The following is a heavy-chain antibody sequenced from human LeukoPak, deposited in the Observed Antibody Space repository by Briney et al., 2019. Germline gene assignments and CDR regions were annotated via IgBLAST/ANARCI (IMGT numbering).Heavy chain of an antibody. CDR1: GGSFSGYY. Sequence: SETLSLTCAVYGGSFSGYYWSWIRQPPGKGLEWIGEINHSGSTNYNPSLKSRVTISVDTSKNQFSLKLSSVAAADTAVYYCARGTKFSAYCYDSSGYYWFESWGQGTLVTVSS. D-gene: IGHD3-22*01. J-gene: IGHJ5*01. CDR2: INHSGST. V-gene: IGHV4-34*01. CDR3: ARGTKFSAYCYDSSGYYWFES.